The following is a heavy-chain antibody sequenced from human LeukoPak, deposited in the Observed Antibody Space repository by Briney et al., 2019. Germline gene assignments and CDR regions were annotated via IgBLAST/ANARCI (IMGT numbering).Heavy chain of an antibody. D-gene: IGHD3-10*01. CDR1: GFTFSSYA. CDR2: IRGSGGST. J-gene: IGHJ5*02. CDR3: ASMVRGVSPFDP. V-gene: IGHV3-23*01. Sequence: GGSLRLSCAASGFTFSSYAWSWVRQRPGKGLGRVSAIRGSGGSTYYADSLNGRFTISRDNSKTTLYLQMTSLRAEDTAVYYCASMVRGVSPFDPWGQGTLVTVYS.